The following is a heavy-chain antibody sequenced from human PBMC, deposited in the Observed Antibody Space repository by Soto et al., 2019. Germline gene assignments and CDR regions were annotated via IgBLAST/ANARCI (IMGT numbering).Heavy chain of an antibody. CDR2: IWFDGSDK. D-gene: IGHD2-2*01. J-gene: IGHJ3*02. CDR1: GFTFSSYG. CDR3: ARLYCSSTSCYSVGAFDI. V-gene: IGHV3-33*01. Sequence: PVGSLRLSCAASGFTFSSYGMHWVRQAPGKGLEWVALIWFDGSDKYYTDSVKGRFTISRDNSKSTLYLQMNSLRAEDTAVYYCARLYCSSTSCYSVGAFDIRGQGTMVTVSS.